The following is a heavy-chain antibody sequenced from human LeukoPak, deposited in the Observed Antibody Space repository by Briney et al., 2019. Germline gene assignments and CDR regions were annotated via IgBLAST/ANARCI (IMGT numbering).Heavy chain of an antibody. CDR1: GFTFNDYA. J-gene: IGHJ4*02. Sequence: GGSLRLSCATSGFTFNDYAMYWVRHAPGKGLEWVSGISWNSRSIAYADSVKGRFTISRDNAKNSLYLQMNSLRAEDMALYYCAKEGSSWSTFDYWGQGTLVTVSS. CDR3: AKEGSSWSTFDY. CDR2: ISWNSRSI. D-gene: IGHD6-13*01. V-gene: IGHV3-9*03.